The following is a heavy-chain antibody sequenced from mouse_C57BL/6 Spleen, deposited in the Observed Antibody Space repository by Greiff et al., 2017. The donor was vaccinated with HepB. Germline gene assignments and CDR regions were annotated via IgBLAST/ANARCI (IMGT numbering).Heavy chain of an antibody. CDR1: GFSLTSYG. D-gene: IGHD4-1*01. CDR2: IWGGGST. Sequence: VKLVESGPGLVAPSQSLSITCTVSGFSLTSYGVDWVRQPPGKGLEWLGVIWGGGSTNYNSALMSRLSISKDNSKSQVFLKRNSLQTDDTAMYYWAKHGEGKTGTYAMDDWGQGTSVTVSS. CDR3: AKHGEGKTGTYAMDD. V-gene: IGHV2-9*01. J-gene: IGHJ4*01.